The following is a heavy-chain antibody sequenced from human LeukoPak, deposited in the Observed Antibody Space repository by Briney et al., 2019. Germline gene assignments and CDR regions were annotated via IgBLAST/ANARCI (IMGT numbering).Heavy chain of an antibody. V-gene: IGHV3-21*01. CDR1: GFTFSSYS. D-gene: IGHD2-2*01. Sequence: KTGGSLRLSCAASGFTFSSYSMDWVRQAPGKGLEWVSSISSSSSYIYYADSVKGRFTISRDNAKNSLYLQMNSLRAEDTAVYYCASPRGYCSSTSCQAMGAWGQGTLVTVSS. CDR2: ISSSSSYI. CDR3: ASPRGYCSSTSCQAMGA. J-gene: IGHJ5*02.